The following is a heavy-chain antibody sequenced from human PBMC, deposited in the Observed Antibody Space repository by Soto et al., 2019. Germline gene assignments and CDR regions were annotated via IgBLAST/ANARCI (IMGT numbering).Heavy chain of an antibody. CDR1: GFTLKNAW. Sequence: EVQLEESGGGLVKPGGSLRLSCAASGFTLKNAWMNWVRQAPGKGLEWIGRIRSETDGGTTDYAAPVKGRFSISRDDSKDTLFLQMNSLKTGDTAVYFCSTDGGWSLLGGFDYWGQGALVTVSS. J-gene: IGHJ4*02. V-gene: IGHV3-15*01. D-gene: IGHD2-8*02. CDR2: IRSETDGGTT. CDR3: STDGGWSLLGGFDY.